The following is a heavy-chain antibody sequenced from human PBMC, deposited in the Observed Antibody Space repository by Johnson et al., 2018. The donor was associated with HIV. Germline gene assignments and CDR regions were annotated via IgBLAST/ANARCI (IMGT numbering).Heavy chain of an antibody. Sequence: VQLVESGGGLVQPGGSLRLSCAASGFTFSSYWMSWVRQAPGKGLEWVANIKQDGSEKYYVDSVKGRFTISRDNAKNSLYLQMNSLRAEDTALYYCAPERGGDSAFDFWGQGTMVTVSS. J-gene: IGHJ3*01. D-gene: IGHD3-16*01. CDR2: IKQDGSEK. V-gene: IGHV3-7*05. CDR3: APERGGDSAFDF. CDR1: GFTFSSYW.